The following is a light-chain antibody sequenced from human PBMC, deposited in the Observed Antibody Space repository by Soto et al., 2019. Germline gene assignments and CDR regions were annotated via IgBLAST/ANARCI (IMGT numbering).Light chain of an antibody. V-gene: IGLV2-14*01. CDR1: SSDVGGYNY. CDR2: DVS. Sequence: QSALTQPASVSGSPGQSITISCTGTSSDVGGYNYVSWYQQHPDKAPKLMIYDVSNRPSGVCNRFSGSKSGNTASLTISGLQAEDEADDYCSSYTSRSTLVVFGGGTKVTVL. CDR3: SSYTSRSTLVV. J-gene: IGLJ2*01.